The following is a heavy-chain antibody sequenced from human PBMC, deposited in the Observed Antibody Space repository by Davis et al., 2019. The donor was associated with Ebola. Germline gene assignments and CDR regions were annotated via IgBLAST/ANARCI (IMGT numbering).Heavy chain of an antibody. J-gene: IGHJ4*02. V-gene: IGHV4-61*08. CDR3: ARSHSDWLLPFDY. CDR2: VFYSGTP. Sequence: GSLRLSCTVSGGSVSSGGYYWNWIRQPPGKGLEWIGSVFYSGTPYYNPFLKSRVTMSVDTSKNQFSLRLTSVTAADTAVYYCARSHSDWLLPFDYWGQGTLATVSS. CDR1: GGSVSSGGYY. D-gene: IGHD3-9*01.